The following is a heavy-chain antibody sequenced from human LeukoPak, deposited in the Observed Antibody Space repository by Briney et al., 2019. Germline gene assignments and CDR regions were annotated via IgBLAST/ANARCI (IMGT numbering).Heavy chain of an antibody. CDR2: ISSSSSTI. D-gene: IGHD5-12*01. V-gene: IGHV3-48*04. CDR3: AQGGATISDY. CDR1: GFTFSSYS. J-gene: IGHJ4*02. Sequence: PGGSLRLSCAASGFTFSSYSMNWVRQAPGKGLEWVSYISSSSSTIYYADSVKGRFTISRDNAKNSLYLQMNTLRVEDTAVYYCAQGGATISDYWGQGTLVTVSS.